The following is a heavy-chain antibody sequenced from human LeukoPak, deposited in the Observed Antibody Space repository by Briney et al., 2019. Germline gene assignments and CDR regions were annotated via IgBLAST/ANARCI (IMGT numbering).Heavy chain of an antibody. CDR1: GGSISSSSYY. D-gene: IGHD6-19*01. CDR3: ARQLAVAGYYYGMDV. J-gene: IGHJ6*02. Sequence: SETLSLTCTVSGGSISSSSYYWGWIRQPPGKGLEWIGSIYYSGSTYYNPSLKSRVTISVDTSENQFSLKLSSVTAADTAVYYCARQLAVAGYYYGMDVWGQGTTVTVSS. CDR2: IYYSGST. V-gene: IGHV4-39*01.